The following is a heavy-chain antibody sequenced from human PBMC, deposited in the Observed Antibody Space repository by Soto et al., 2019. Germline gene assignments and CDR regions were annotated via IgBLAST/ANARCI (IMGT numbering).Heavy chain of an antibody. D-gene: IGHD1-26*01. J-gene: IGHJ3*02. CDR1: GGSISSSSYY. CDR2: ISHVGST. CDR3: ARRLLSGNAFDI. V-gene: IGHV4-39*01. Sequence: SETLSLTCTVSGGSISSSSYYWAWVRQPPGRGLEWIGSISHVGSTYYNPSLRSRVTISVDTSRTRFSLNLSSVTAADTAIYYCARRLLSGNAFDIWGQGTMVTVSS.